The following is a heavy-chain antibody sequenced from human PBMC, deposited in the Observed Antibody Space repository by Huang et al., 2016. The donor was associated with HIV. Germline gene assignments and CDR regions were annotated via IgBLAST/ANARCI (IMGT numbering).Heavy chain of an antibody. CDR3: ARDLWLRDLYYYYYMDV. D-gene: IGHD5-12*01. Sequence: QVQLVESGGGVVHPGRSLRLSCSASRFPFSTYSMHWVRHAPGKGLEWVAVISYDGSNKYYAYSVKGRFDISRDNSKNTLYLQMNSLRAEDTAVYYCARDLWLRDLYYYYYMDVWGKGTTVTVSS. J-gene: IGHJ6*03. V-gene: IGHV3-30*09. CDR2: ISYDGSNK. CDR1: RFPFSTYS.